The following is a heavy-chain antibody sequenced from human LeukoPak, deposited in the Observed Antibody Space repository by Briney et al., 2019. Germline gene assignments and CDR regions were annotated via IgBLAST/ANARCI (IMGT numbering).Heavy chain of an antibody. CDR3: ARGRITMVRGVSGLDYYYYMDV. CDR2: INPNSGGT. J-gene: IGHJ6*03. D-gene: IGHD3-10*01. V-gene: IGHV1-2*02. Sequence: ASVKVSCKASGYTFTGYYMHWVRQAPGQGLEWMGWINPNSGGTNYAQKFQGRVTMTRDTSISTAYMELSRLRSDDTAVYYCARGRITMVRGVSGLDYYYYMDVWGKGTTVTVSS. CDR1: GYTFTGYY.